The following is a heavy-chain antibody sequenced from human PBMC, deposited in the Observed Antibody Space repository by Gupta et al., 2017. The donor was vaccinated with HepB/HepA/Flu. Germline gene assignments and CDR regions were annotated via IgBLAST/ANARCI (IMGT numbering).Heavy chain of an antibody. J-gene: IGHJ4*02. V-gene: IGHV4-34*01. CDR1: GGSFSGYS. Sequence: QLQLQQWGAGLLKPSEPLSLTCAVYGGSFSGYSWSWIRQPPGKGLEWIGEINHSGSTNYNPSLKSRVTISVDTSKNQFSLKLSSVTAADTAVYYCASTAGYGDAYYFDYWGQGTLVTVSS. CDR2: INHSGST. D-gene: IGHD4-17*01. CDR3: ASTAGYGDAYYFDY.